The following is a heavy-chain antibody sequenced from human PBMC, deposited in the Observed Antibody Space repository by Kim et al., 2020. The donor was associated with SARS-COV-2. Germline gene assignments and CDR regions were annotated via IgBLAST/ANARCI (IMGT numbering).Heavy chain of an antibody. Sequence: SETLSLTCTVSGGSISSDYWSWIRQPPGKGLEWIGYIYYSGSTNYNPSLKSRVTISVDTTKNQFSLKLSSVTAADTAVYYCARGGGDYWGQGTLVTVSS. CDR1: GGSISSDY. V-gene: IGHV4-59*13. D-gene: IGHD3-16*01. CDR3: ARGGGDY. CDR2: IYYSGST. J-gene: IGHJ4*02.